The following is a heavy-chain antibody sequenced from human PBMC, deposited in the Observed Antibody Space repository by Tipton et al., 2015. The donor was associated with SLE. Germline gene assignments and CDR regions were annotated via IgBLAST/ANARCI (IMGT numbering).Heavy chain of an antibody. J-gene: IGHJ3*02. D-gene: IGHD3-3*01. CDR3: ASEFLEWPDAFDI. Sequence: SLRLSCAASGFTFSSYWMHWVRQAPGKGLVWVSRINSEGSSTSYADPVKGRFTISRDNAKNTLYLQMNSLRAEDTAVYYCASEFLEWPDAFDIWGQGTMVTVSS. V-gene: IGHV3-74*01. CDR1: GFTFSSYW. CDR2: INSEGSST.